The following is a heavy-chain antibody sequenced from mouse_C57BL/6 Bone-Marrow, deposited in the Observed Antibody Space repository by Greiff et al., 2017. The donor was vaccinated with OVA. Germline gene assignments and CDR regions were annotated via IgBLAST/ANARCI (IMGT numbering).Heavy chain of an antibody. CDR1: GYTFTSYG. J-gene: IGHJ3*01. V-gene: IGHV1-81*01. CDR3: ARSRYGYVFAY. D-gene: IGHD2-2*01. Sequence: VQLQESGAELARPGASVKLSCKASGYTFTSYGISWVKQRTGQGLEWIGEIYPRSGNTYYNEKFKGKATLTADKSSSTAYMELRSLTSEDSAVYFCARSRYGYVFAYWGQGTLVTVSA. CDR2: IYPRSGNT.